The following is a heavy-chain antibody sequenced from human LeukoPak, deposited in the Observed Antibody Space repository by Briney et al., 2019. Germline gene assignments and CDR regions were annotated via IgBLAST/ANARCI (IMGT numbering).Heavy chain of an antibody. Sequence: PSETLSLTCTLSGGSISSYYWSWIREPPGKGLEGIGHIYKSGSANDNPSLKSGVTILVGTSKHQFSLKLSSVTAADTAVYYCARRHVEYTSSSDPYYFDYWGQGTLVTVSS. J-gene: IGHJ4*02. D-gene: IGHD6-6*01. V-gene: IGHV4-59*12. CDR2: IYKSGSA. CDR3: ARRHVEYTSSSDPYYFDY. CDR1: GGSISSYY.